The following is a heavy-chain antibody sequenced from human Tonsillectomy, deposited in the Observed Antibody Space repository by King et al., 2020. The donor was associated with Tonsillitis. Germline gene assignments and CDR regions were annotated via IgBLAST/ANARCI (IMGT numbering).Heavy chain of an antibody. V-gene: IGHV3-23*04. CDR2: ISGSGGST. CDR1: GFTFSSYG. CDR3: AKDVGLGVATISLLDY. J-gene: IGHJ4*02. Sequence: QLVESGGGLVQPGGSLRLSCAASGFTFSSYGMSWVRQAPGKGLEWVSAISGSGGSTYYADSVKGRFTISRDNSKNTVYLQMNSLRAEDTAVYYCAKDVGLGVATISLLDYWGQGTLVTVSS. D-gene: IGHD5-12*01.